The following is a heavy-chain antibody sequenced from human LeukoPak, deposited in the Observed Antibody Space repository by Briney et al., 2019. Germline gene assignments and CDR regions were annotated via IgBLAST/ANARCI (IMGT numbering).Heavy chain of an antibody. J-gene: IGHJ5*02. D-gene: IGHD2-2*02. V-gene: IGHV1-69*13. CDR1: RGTFSIYA. CDR3: ARDRPGRYCSTTSCYNASPFDP. CDR2: IIPIFGTA. Sequence: GASVKVSCKASRGTFSIYAISWVRQAPGQGLEWMGRIIPIFGTANYAQKFQGRVTITADESTSTAYMELSSLRSEDTAVYYCARDRPGRYCSTTSCYNASPFDPWGQGTLVTVSS.